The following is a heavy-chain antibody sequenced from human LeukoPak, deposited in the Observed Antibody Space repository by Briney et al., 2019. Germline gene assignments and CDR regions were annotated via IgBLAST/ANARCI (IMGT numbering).Heavy chain of an antibody. V-gene: IGHV4-39*07. D-gene: IGHD4-17*01. Sequence: PSETLSLTCTVSGDSISSRSYYWGWIRQPPGKGLEWIGSIYYSGSTYYNPSLKSRVTISVDTSKNQFSLRLNSVTAADTAVYYCARIYGDYIMYWGQGTLLTVSS. CDR1: GDSISSRSYY. CDR2: IYYSGST. CDR3: ARIYGDYIMY. J-gene: IGHJ4*02.